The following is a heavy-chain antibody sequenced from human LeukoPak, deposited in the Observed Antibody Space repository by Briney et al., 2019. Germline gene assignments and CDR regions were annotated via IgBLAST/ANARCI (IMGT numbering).Heavy chain of an antibody. V-gene: IGHV4-34*01. CDR3: ARGHRGYDFWSGYPQEYNWFDP. D-gene: IGHD3-3*01. J-gene: IGHJ5*02. CDR2: INHSGST. CDR1: GGSFSGYY. Sequence: SETLSLTCAVYGGSFSGYYWSWIRQPPGKGLEWIGEINHSGSTNYNPSLKSRVTISVDTSKNQFSLKLSSVTAADTAVYYCARGHRGYDFWSGYPQEYNWFDPWGQGTLVTVSS.